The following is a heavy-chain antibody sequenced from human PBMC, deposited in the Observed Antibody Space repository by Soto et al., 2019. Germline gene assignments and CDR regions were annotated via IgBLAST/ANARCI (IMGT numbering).Heavy chain of an antibody. CDR1: GYTFTGYY. J-gene: IGHJ3*02. CDR3: ARDSYDSSGYDPPEAFDI. D-gene: IGHD3-22*01. V-gene: IGHV1-69*13. CDR2: IIPIIGTA. Sequence: GASVKVSCKASGYTFTGYYIHWVRQAPGQGLEWMGGIIPIIGTANYAQKFQGRVTITADESTSTAYMELSSLRSEDTAVYYCARDSYDSSGYDPPEAFDIWGQGTMVTVS.